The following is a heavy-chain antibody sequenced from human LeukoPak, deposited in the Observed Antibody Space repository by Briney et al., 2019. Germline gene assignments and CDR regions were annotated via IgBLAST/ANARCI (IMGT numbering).Heavy chain of an antibody. CDR3: AKGSSGYFADL. V-gene: IGHV3-23*01. Sequence: GGSLRLSCAASGFIFNNYGLIWVRQAPGKGLEWVSAISNDGGGTQYADFVEGRFTISRDNSKNTLFLQMSSLRAEDTALYYCAKGSSGYFADLWGQGTLVTVSS. D-gene: IGHD3-22*01. CDR1: GFIFNNYG. J-gene: IGHJ5*02. CDR2: ISNDGGGT.